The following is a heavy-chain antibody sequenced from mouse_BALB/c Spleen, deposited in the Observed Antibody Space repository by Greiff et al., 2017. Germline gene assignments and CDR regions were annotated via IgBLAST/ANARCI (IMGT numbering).Heavy chain of an antibody. CDR1: GFTFSSYG. V-gene: IGHV5-6*01. J-gene: IGHJ1*01. Sequence: EVKLMESGGDLVKPGGSLKLSCAASGFTFSSYGMSWVRQTPDKRLEWVATISSGGSYTYYPDSVKGRFTISRDNAKNTLYLQMSSLKSEDTAMYYCASQGDYYGSSCVGWYFDVWGAGTTVTVSS. CDR2: ISSGGSYT. D-gene: IGHD1-1*01. CDR3: ASQGDYYGSSCVGWYFDV.